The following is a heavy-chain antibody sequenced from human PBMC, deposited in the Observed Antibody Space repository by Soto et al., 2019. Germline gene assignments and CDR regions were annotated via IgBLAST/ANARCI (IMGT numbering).Heavy chain of an antibody. D-gene: IGHD6-6*01. CDR2: IYFSGST. Sequence: ETLSLTWTVAGGSMSSDYWSWVRQPPGKGLEWIGYIYFSGSTNYNPSLESRVTISLDASKTQFSLKMRSLTTADTAVYYCARVGGVAARTFAYWGQGTLVTVSS. CDR3: ARVGGVAARTFAY. CDR1: GGSMSSDY. V-gene: IGHV4-59*01. J-gene: IGHJ4*02.